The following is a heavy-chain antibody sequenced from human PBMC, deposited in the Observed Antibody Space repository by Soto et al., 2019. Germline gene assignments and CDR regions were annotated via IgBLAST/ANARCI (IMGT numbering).Heavy chain of an antibody. D-gene: IGHD5-12*01. J-gene: IGHJ4*02. CDR1: GYTFTSYG. CDR2: ISAYNGNT. Sequence: ASVKVSCKASGYTFTSYGISWVRQAPGQGLEWMGWISAYNGNTNYAQKLQGRVTVTTDTSTSTAYMELRSLRSDDTAVYYCARDLWASGYDYSHDPVYWGQGTLVTVSS. V-gene: IGHV1-18*01. CDR3: ARDLWASGYDYSHDPVY.